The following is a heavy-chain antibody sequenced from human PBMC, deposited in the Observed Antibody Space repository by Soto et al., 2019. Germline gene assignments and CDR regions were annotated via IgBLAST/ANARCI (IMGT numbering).Heavy chain of an antibody. V-gene: IGHV1-69*13. CDR2: IIPIFGTA. J-gene: IGHJ3*02. D-gene: IGHD6-13*01. Sequence: ASVKVSCKASGGTFSSYAISWVRQAPGQGLEWMGGIIPIFGTANYAQKFQGRVTITADESTSTAYMELSSLRSEDTAVYYCARDRAAAGVVGAFDIWGQGTMVTVSS. CDR1: GGTFSSYA. CDR3: ARDRAAAGVVGAFDI.